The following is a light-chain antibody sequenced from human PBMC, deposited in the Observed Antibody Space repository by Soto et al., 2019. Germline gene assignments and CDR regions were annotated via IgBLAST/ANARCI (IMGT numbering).Light chain of an antibody. Sequence: QSVLTQPASVSGSPGQSITISCTGTSRDIGISNLVSWYQQHPGKAPKLMIYEGSKRPSGVSDRFSGSKSGNAASLTISGLQAEDEADYHCCSYAGSNTVLFGGGTKLTVL. CDR2: EGS. V-gene: IGLV2-23*01. CDR1: SRDIGISNL. CDR3: CSYAGSNTVL. J-gene: IGLJ2*01.